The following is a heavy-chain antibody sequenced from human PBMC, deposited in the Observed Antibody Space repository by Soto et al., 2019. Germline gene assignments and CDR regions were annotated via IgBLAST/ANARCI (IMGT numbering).Heavy chain of an antibody. Sequence: EVQLLESGGGLVQPGGSLRLSCAASGFRFSSKAMSWVRQAPGKGLEWVSIISGSGSSTYYTDSLKGRFTISRDNSKNMVYLEMNYLRAEDTAVYYCAKETGFQFVHFGASGFDYWGQGSLVSVSS. V-gene: IGHV3-23*01. D-gene: IGHD6-6*01. J-gene: IGHJ4*02. CDR1: GFRFSSKA. CDR3: AKETGFQFVHFGASGFDY. CDR2: ISGSGSST.